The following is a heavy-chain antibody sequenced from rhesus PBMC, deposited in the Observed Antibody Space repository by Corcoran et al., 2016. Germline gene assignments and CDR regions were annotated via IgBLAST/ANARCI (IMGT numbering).Heavy chain of an antibody. CDR2: IYGGSGST. J-gene: IGHJ4*01. V-gene: IGHV4-127*01. D-gene: IGHD2-27*01. CDR3: AREGRIYSLFDY. CDR1: GYSISSGYG. Sequence: QVQLQESGPGLVKPSETLSLTCAVSGYSISSGYGWGWIRQPPGKGLEWIGQIYGGSGSTYYNPSLRSRVTVSTDTSKNQFSLKLSSVTAADTAVYYCAREGRIYSLFDYWGQGVLVTVSS.